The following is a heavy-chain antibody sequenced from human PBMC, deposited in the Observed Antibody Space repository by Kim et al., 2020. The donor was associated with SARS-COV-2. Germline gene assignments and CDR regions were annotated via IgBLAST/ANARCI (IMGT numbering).Heavy chain of an antibody. V-gene: IGHV1-3*01. CDR2: INAGNGNT. CDR1: GYTFTSYA. J-gene: IGHJ6*02. CDR3: ARAYYDFRRPNYGMDV. D-gene: IGHD3-3*01. Sequence: ASVKVSCKASGYTFTSYAMHWVRQAPGQRLEWMGWINAGNGNTKYSQKFQGRVTITRDTSASTAYMELSSLRSEDTAVYYCARAYYDFRRPNYGMDVWGQGTTVTVSS.